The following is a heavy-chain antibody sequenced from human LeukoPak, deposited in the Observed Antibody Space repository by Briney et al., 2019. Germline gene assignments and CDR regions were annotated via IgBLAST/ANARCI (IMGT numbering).Heavy chain of an antibody. CDR1: GGSTSSYY. CDR3: ARDLSYYYDSSGSAGWFDP. Sequence: PSETLSLTCTVSGGSTSSYYWSWIRQPPGKGLEWVGYIYYSGSTNYNPSLKSRVTISVDTSKNQFSLKLSSVTAADTAVYYCARDLSYYYDSSGSAGWFDPWGQGTLVTVSS. V-gene: IGHV4-59*01. D-gene: IGHD3-22*01. J-gene: IGHJ5*02. CDR2: IYYSGST.